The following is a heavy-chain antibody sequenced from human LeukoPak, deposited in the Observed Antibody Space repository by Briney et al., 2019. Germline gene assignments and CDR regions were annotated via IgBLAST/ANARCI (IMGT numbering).Heavy chain of an antibody. J-gene: IGHJ6*03. CDR3: ARSLERSGPYYYYMDV. CDR2: ISSNGGST. Sequence: GGSLRLSCAASGFTFSNYGMHWVRQAPGEGLEYVSAISSNGGSTYYANSVKGRFTISRDNSKNTLYLQMGSLRAEDMAVYYCARSLERSGPYYYYMDVWGTGTTVTVSS. V-gene: IGHV3-64*01. CDR1: GFTFSNYG. D-gene: IGHD1-1*01.